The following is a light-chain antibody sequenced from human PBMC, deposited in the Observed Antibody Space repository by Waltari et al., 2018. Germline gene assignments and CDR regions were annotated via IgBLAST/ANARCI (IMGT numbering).Light chain of an antibody. V-gene: IGKV3-11*01. CDR3: QQRSNWPPR. J-gene: IGKJ3*01. CDR1: QSVSSY. Sequence: EIVLIQSPATLSLSPGERATLSCRASQSVSSYLAWYQQKPGQAPRLLIYDASNRATGIPARFSGSGSGTDFTLTISSLEPEDFAVYYCQQRSNWPPRFGPGTKVDIK. CDR2: DAS.